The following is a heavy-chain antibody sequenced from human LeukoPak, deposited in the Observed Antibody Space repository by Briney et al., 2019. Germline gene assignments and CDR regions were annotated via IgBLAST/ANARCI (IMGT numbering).Heavy chain of an antibody. V-gene: IGHV3-48*03. CDR1: GFTLSNYE. Sequence: GSLRLSCAASGFTLSNYEMNWVRQAPGKGLEWVSYISRSGGTIYYADSVKGRFTISRDTAKNSLYLQMNSLRAEDTAVYYCAGYGGSYPYYMDVWGKGTTVTISS. CDR3: AGYGGSYPYYMDV. D-gene: IGHD1-26*01. CDR2: ISRSGGTI. J-gene: IGHJ6*03.